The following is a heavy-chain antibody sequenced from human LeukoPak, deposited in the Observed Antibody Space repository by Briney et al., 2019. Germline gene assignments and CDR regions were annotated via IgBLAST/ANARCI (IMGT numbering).Heavy chain of an antibody. CDR2: ISSNGGST. CDR3: ARMGQQADDY. V-gene: IGHV3-64*01. CDR1: GFTFSSYA. Sequence: PGGSLRLSCAASGFTFSSYAMHWVRQAPGKGLEYVSAISSNGGSTYYANSVKGRFTISRDNSKNTLYLQMGSLRAEDMAVYYCARMGQQADDYWGQGTLVTVSS. J-gene: IGHJ4*02. D-gene: IGHD6-13*01.